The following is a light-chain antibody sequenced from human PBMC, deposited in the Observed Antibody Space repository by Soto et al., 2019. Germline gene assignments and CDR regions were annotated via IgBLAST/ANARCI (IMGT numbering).Light chain of an antibody. CDR1: QDISDD. CDR3: QQYGSSRT. V-gene: IGKV1-6*01. J-gene: IGKJ1*01. Sequence: AIQMTQSPSSLSASVGDRVTITCRASQDISDDVGWYQQTPGKAPKLLISGASRLQSGVPSRFSGSGSGAAFTLTITSLRPEDSAVYYCQQYGSSRTFGQGTKVDIK. CDR2: GAS.